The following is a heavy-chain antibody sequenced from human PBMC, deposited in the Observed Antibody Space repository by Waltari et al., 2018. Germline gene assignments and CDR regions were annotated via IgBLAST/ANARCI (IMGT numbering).Heavy chain of an antibody. CDR1: GGSISSYY. J-gene: IGHJ4*02. CDR2: IYYSGST. D-gene: IGHD6-13*01. Sequence: QVQLQESGPGLVKPSETLSLTCTVSGGSISSYYWSWIRQPPGKGLEWIGYIYYSGSTNYNPSLKCRVTISVDTSKNQFSLKLSSVTAADTAVYYCAREGGTGGIAAAGTFDYWGQGTLVTVSS. CDR3: AREGGTGGIAAAGTFDY. V-gene: IGHV4-59*01.